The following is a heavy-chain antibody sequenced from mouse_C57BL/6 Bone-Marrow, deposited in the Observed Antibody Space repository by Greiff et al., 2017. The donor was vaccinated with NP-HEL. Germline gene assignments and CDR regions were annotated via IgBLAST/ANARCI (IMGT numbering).Heavy chain of an antibody. Sequence: QVQLKQPGAELVKPGASVKVSCKASGYTFTSYWMHWVKQRPGQGLEWIGRIHPSDSDTNYNQKFKGKATLTVDKSSSTAYMQLSSLTSEDSAVYYCAIRPPTVVAPYAMDYWGQGTSVTVSS. CDR1: GYTFTSYW. V-gene: IGHV1-74*01. CDR2: IHPSDSDT. D-gene: IGHD1-1*01. CDR3: AIRPPTVVAPYAMDY. J-gene: IGHJ4*01.